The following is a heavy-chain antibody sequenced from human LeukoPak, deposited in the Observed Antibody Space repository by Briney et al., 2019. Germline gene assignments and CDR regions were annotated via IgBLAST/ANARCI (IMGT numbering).Heavy chain of an antibody. D-gene: IGHD3-9*01. V-gene: IGHV4-34*01. Sequence: SETLSLTCAVYGGSFSGYYWTWIRQPPGKGLEWIGEINHSGSTNYNPSLKSRVTISIDTSKNHFSLRLSSVTAADTAVYYCARGPTTHYNILTGYYYFDYWGREPWSPSPQ. CDR3: ARGPTTHYNILTGYYYFDY. CDR1: GGSFSGYY. CDR2: INHSGST. J-gene: IGHJ4*02.